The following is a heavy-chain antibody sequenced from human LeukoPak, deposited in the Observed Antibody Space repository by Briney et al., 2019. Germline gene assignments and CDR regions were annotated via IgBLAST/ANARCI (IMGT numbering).Heavy chain of an antibody. Sequence: PGGSLRLSCAASGFTFSSYAMTWVRQAPGKGLEWVSAISGDGGSTYYADSVKGRFTISRDNSKNTLYLQMNSLRAEDTAVYYCAKSGRGYSYGNFDYWGQGTLVTVSS. J-gene: IGHJ4*02. CDR1: GFTFSSYA. CDR3: AKSGRGYSYGNFDY. V-gene: IGHV3-23*01. D-gene: IGHD5-18*01. CDR2: ISGDGGST.